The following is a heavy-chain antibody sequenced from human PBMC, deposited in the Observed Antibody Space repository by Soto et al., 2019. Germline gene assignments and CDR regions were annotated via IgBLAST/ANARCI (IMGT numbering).Heavy chain of an antibody. CDR2: IKPDGSER. CDR3: ATDLNWEHY. J-gene: IGHJ4*02. V-gene: IGHV3-7*04. CDR1: GFTFGNYW. Sequence: EVQLVESGGGLVQPGGSLRLSCEASGFTFGNYWMTWVRQPPGKGLECVADIKPDGSERYYVDSVKGRFTISRDNAKNSLYLHMNSLRAEDTAVYYCATDLNWEHYWGQGTLVTVSS. D-gene: IGHD7-27*01.